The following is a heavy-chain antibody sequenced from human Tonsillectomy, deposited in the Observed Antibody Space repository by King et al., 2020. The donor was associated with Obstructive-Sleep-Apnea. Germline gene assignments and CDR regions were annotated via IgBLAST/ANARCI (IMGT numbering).Heavy chain of an antibody. CDR1: GGSFSGYY. D-gene: IGHD6-13*01. Sequence: VQLQQWGAGLLKPSETLSLTCAVYGGSFSGYYWSWIRQPPGKGLEWIGEINHSGSTNYNPSLKGRVTISVDTSKNQFSLKLSSVTAADTAVYYCAREYSSSWYLRSKIGFDPWGQGTLVTVSS. CDR3: AREYSSSWYLRSKIGFDP. J-gene: IGHJ5*02. V-gene: IGHV4-34*01. CDR2: INHSGST.